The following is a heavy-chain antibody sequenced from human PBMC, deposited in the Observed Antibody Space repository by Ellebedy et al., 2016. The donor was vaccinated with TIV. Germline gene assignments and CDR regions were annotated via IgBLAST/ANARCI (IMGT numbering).Heavy chain of an antibody. D-gene: IGHD2-21*02. CDR3: ARDVAPVGQVTFDC. CDR2: INQDGSDE. Sequence: PGGSLRLSCPASGFIFSGSWMTWVRQAPGKGLEWVANINQDGSDEYYVDSVKGRFTISRDNAKHSLYLQMNSLRAEDTAMYYCARDVAPVGQVTFDCWGQGTLVTVSS. CDR1: GFIFSGSW. V-gene: IGHV3-7*03. J-gene: IGHJ4*02.